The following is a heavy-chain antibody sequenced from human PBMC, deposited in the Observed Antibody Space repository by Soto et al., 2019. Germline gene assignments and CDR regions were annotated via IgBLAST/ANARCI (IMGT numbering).Heavy chain of an antibody. CDR3: ARGSIGYCSGGSCYGAYYYYYYMDV. V-gene: IGHV4-34*01. D-gene: IGHD2-15*01. CDR2: INHSGST. CDR1: GGSFSGYY. Sequence: SETLSLTCAVYGGSFSGYYWSWIRQPPGKGLEWIGEINHSGSTNYNPSLKSRVTISVDTSKNQFSLKLSSVTAADTAVYYCARGSIGYCSGGSCYGAYYYYYYMDVWGRGTTVTVSS. J-gene: IGHJ6*03.